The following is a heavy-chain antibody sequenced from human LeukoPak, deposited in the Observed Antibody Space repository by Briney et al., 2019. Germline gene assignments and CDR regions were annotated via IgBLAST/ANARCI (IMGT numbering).Heavy chain of an antibody. J-gene: IGHJ4*02. V-gene: IGHV1-2*03. CDR1: GYTFTGYY. CDR2: INPNSGGT. CDR3: ARGRGYYDSSGPVTY. Sequence: LAASVKVSCKASGYTFTGYYMHWVRQAPGQGLEWMGWINPNSGGTNYAQKFQGRVTMTRDTSISTAYMELSRLRSDDTAVYYCARGRGYYDSSGPVTYWGQGTLVTVSS. D-gene: IGHD3-22*01.